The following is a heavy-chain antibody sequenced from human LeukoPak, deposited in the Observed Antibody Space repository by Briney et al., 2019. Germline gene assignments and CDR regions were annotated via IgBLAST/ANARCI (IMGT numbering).Heavy chain of an antibody. CDR3: AREGPLFAFDY. Sequence: GGSLRLSCAASGFTFSSYAMHWVRQAPGKGLEWVAVISYDGSNKYYADSVKGRFTISRDNSKNTLYLQMNSLRAEDTAVYYCAREGPLFAFDYWGQGTLVTVSS. CDR2: ISYDGSNK. J-gene: IGHJ4*02. D-gene: IGHD3-16*01. CDR1: GFTFSSYA. V-gene: IGHV3-30*04.